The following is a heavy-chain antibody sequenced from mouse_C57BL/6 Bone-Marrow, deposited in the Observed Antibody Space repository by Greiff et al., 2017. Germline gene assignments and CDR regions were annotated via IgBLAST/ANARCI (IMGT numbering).Heavy chain of an antibody. CDR1: GFSINSDCY. CDR2: TFYSGIT. CDR3: ARDQADYYGSSSKAMDY. Sequence: EVMLVESGPSLVRPSQTLSLTCTVTGFSINSDCYWIWIRQFPGNKLEYIGYTFYSGITYYNPSLESRTYITRDTSKNQFSLKLSSVTTEDTATYYCARDQADYYGSSSKAMDYWGQGTSVTVSS. D-gene: IGHD1-1*01. V-gene: IGHV3-3*01. J-gene: IGHJ4*01.